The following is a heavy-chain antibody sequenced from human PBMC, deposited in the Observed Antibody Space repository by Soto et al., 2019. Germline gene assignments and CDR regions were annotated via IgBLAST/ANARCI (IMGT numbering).Heavy chain of an antibody. CDR1: GFTFSSYA. J-gene: IGHJ5*02. CDR3: AKWQWLRLRPPSYNWFDP. D-gene: IGHD5-12*01. V-gene: IGHV3-23*01. CDR2: ISGSGGST. Sequence: GGSLRLSCAASGFTFSSYAMSWVRQAPGKGLEWVSAISGSGGSTYYADSVKGRFTISRDNSKNTLYLQMNSLRAEDTAVYYCAKWQWLRLRPPSYNWFDPWGQGTLVTVSS.